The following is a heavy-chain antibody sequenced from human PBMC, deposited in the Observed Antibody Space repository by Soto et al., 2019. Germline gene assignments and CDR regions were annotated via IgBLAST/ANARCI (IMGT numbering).Heavy chain of an antibody. D-gene: IGHD4-4*01. V-gene: IGHV4-59*08. CDR3: ARHHNNYEDYFDY. Sequence: QVQLQESGPRLVKPSETLSLTCTVSGGSISSYYWSWIRQPPGKGLEWIGSIYFSGSTNSNPSLTSPVTISVDTSKNQFSLRLSSVTAADTAVYYCARHHNNYEDYFDYWGQGTLHTVSS. J-gene: IGHJ4*02. CDR1: GGSISSYY. CDR2: IYFSGST.